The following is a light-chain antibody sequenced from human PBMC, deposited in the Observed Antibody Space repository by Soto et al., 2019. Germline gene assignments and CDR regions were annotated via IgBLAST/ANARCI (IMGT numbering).Light chain of an antibody. CDR3: QTWGTGMHF. Sequence: QSVLTQSPSASASLGASVRLTCTLSSGHSSYTIAWHQQQPEKGPRYLMKVNRDGSHSKGDGIPDRFSGSSSGAERYLTISSLQSEDEADYYCQTWGTGMHFFGGGTKLTVL. CDR2: VNRDGSH. J-gene: IGLJ2*01. CDR1: SGHSSYT. V-gene: IGLV4-69*01.